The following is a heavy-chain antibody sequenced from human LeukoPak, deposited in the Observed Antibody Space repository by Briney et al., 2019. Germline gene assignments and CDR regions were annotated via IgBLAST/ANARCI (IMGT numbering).Heavy chain of an antibody. J-gene: IGHJ5*02. CDR3: AREGDIVSVPTAWRFDP. Sequence: PGGSLRLSCAASGFTFNKYWMSWVRQAPGKGLEWVANIKKDGSEKYYVDSVKGRFTISRDNAKNSLYLQMNSLRAEDTAVYYCAREGDIVSVPTAWRFDPWGQGTLVTVSS. CDR1: GFTFNKYW. CDR2: IKKDGSEK. V-gene: IGHV3-7*01. D-gene: IGHD2-2*01.